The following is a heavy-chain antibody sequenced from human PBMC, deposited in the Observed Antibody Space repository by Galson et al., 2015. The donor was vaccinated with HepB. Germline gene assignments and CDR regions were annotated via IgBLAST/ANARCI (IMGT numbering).Heavy chain of an antibody. V-gene: IGHV1-69*10. CDR1: GGTFSSNA. D-gene: IGHD3-10*01. Sequence: SVKVSCKASGGTFSSNAISWVRQAPGQGLEWMGGIVPILGMRNYAQKFQGRVTITADKSPSTAYMELSSLRSEDTAVYYCARCTMVRGVDYFYYSMEVWGQGTTVTVSS. CDR2: IVPILGMR. CDR3: ARCTMVRGVDYFYYSMEV. J-gene: IGHJ6*02.